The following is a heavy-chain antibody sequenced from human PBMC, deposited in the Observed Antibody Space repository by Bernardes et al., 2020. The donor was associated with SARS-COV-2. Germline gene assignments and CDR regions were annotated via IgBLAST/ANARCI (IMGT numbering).Heavy chain of an antibody. CDR1: GFTFSSYA. D-gene: IGHD3-3*01. CDR3: ARAFITIFGVVDYGMDV. Sequence: GGSLRLSCVASGFTFSSYAMSWVRQVPGKGLEWISGITSRGTTYYTYSVEGRFTVSRDNSRNTMFLQMNCLVKDTAVYYCARAFITIFGVVDYGMDVWGQGTTVTVSS. V-gene: IGHV3-23*01. CDR2: ITSRGTT. J-gene: IGHJ6*02.